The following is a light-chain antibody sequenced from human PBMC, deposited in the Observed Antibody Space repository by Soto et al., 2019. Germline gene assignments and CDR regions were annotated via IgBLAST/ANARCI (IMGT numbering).Light chain of an antibody. CDR1: QSVSSY. J-gene: IGKJ3*01. CDR2: DAS. Sequence: EIVLTQSPATLSLSPGERATLSCRASQSVSSYLAWYQQKPGQAPRLLIYDASNRASGIPARFSGSGSGSDFTLTISILEPGVFAVDYGQQRSIPFTFGPGTKVDIK. CDR3: QQRSIPFT. V-gene: IGKV3-11*01.